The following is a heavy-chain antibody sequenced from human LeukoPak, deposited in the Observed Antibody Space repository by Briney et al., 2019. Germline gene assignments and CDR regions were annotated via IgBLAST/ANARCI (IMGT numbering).Heavy chain of an antibody. D-gene: IGHD6-13*01. CDR3: AREVTTGIASAGRVDY. Sequence: LETLSLTCTVSGGSISNYYWNWIRQPAGKGLEWMGRIDTSGSTNYNPSLKSRVTMSVDTSKNQFSLKLSSVTAADAAVYYCAREVTTGIASAGRVDYWGQGTLVTVSS. V-gene: IGHV4-4*07. J-gene: IGHJ4*02. CDR1: GGSISNYY. CDR2: IDTSGST.